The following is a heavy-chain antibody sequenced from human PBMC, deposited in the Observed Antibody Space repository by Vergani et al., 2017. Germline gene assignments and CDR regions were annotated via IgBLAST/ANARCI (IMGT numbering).Heavy chain of an antibody. V-gene: IGHV5-51*01. J-gene: IGHJ2*01. CDR3: ARPGGWIGRYGGYFDL. CDR1: GYSFTSYW. Sequence: EVQLVQSGAEVKTPGESLKISCKGSGYSFTSYWNGWVRQMPGKGLEWMGIIYPCDSDTRYSPSFQGQVTISAYKSISTAYLQWSNLKASDTAMYYCARPGGWIGRYGGYFDLWGRGTLVTVSS. D-gene: IGHD3-10*01. CDR2: IYPCDSDT.